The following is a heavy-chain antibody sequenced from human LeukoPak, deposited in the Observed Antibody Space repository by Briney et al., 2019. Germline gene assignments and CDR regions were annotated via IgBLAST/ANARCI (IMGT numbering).Heavy chain of an antibody. CDR3: AIPYGSGSYYAD. V-gene: IGHV4-39*07. CDR2: IYYSGST. D-gene: IGHD3-10*01. J-gene: IGHJ4*02. Sequence: SETLSLTCTVSGGSISSSSYYWGWIRQPPGKGLEWIGSIYYSGSTYYNPSLKSRVTISVDTSKNQFSLKLSSVTAADTAVYYCAIPYGSGSYYADWGQGTLVTVSS. CDR1: GGSISSSSYY.